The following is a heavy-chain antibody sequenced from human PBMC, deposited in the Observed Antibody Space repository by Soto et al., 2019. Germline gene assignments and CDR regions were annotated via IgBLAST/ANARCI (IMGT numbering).Heavy chain of an antibody. Sequence: QVQLVQSGAEVKKPGSSVKVSCKASGGTFSSYAISWVRQAPGQGLEWMGGIIPIFGTANYAQKFQDRVTITADKSTSTAYMELSSLRSEDTAVYYCARGGYCDSSGRGPPGAVLRSWFDPWGQGTLVTVSS. CDR3: ARGGYCDSSGRGPPGAVLRSWFDP. CDR2: IIPIFGTA. V-gene: IGHV1-69*06. J-gene: IGHJ5*02. CDR1: GGTFSSYA. D-gene: IGHD3-22*01.